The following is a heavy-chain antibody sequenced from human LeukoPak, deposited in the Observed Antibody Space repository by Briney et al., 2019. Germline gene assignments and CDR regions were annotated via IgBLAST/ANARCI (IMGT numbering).Heavy chain of an antibody. CDR2: ISGSSETI. J-gene: IGHJ4*02. D-gene: IGHD4-11*01. CDR1: GFTFSTYS. Sequence: GGSLRLSCAASGFTFSTYSMNWVRQAPGKGLEWVSYISGSSETIYYADSVKGRFTISRDNAKNSLYLQMNSLRDEDTAVYYCARTPPTAGLTTIGVGSDYWGQGILVTVSS. V-gene: IGHV3-48*02. CDR3: ARTPPTAGLTTIGVGSDY.